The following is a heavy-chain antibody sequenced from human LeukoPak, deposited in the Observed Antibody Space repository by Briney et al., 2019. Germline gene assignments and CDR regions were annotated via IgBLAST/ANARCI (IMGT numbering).Heavy chain of an antibody. CDR2: IYDSGST. J-gene: IGHJ5*02. CDR1: GGSISGGGYS. D-gene: IGHD3-10*01. Sequence: SETLSLTCAVSGGSISGGGYSWSWIRQPPGKNLEWIGYIYDSGSTYYNPSLKSRVTISIDRSKNQFSLQLSSVTPDDTAVYYCARVAFGEYVNWFDPWGQGTLVTVSS. V-gene: IGHV4-30-2*01. CDR3: ARVAFGEYVNWFDP.